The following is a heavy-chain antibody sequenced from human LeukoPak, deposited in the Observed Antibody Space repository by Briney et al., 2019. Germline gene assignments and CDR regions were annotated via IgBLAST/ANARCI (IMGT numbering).Heavy chain of an antibody. V-gene: IGHV3-30-3*01. CDR2: MSYDGSNK. Sequence: GRSLRLSCAASGFTFSNYAMHWVRQSPGKGLEWVAVMSYDGSNKYYADSVKGRFTISRDNSKNTLYLQMNSLRAEDTAVYYCARSEHYYYYGMDVWGQGTTVTVSS. CDR1: GFTFSNYA. CDR3: ARSEHYYYYGMDV. J-gene: IGHJ6*02.